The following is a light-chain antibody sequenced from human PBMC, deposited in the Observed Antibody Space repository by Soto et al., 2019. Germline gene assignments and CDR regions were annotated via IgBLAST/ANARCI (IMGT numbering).Light chain of an antibody. CDR3: SSYVGTNSYV. J-gene: IGLJ1*01. CDR2: EVY. Sequence: QSVLTQPPSASGSPGQSVTISCTGTSSDVGGYNYVSWYQHHPGKAPKLIIYEVYKRPSGVPDRFSGSKSGNTAALTVSGLQAEDEAEYYCSSYVGTNSYVFGTGTKLTVL. CDR1: SSDVGGYNY. V-gene: IGLV2-8*01.